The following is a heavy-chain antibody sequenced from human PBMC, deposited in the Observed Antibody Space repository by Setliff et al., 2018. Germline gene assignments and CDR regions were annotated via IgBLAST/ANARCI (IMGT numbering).Heavy chain of an antibody. D-gene: IGHD5-12*01. CDR1: GGSLNSGSYY. V-gene: IGHV4-61*02. CDR3: ARDQWVRSPPLYFSYSMDV. CDR2: ISTSGNT. Sequence: SETLSLTCAVSGGSLNSGSYYWSWILQPAGKGLEWIGRISTSGNTNYNPSLKSRVTVSLDTSKNQFSLKLTSMTAADTAVYYCARDQWVRSPPLYFSYSMDVWGQGTTVTVSS. J-gene: IGHJ6*02.